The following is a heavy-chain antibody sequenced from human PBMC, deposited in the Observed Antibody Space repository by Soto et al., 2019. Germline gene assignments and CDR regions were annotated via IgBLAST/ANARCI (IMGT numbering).Heavy chain of an antibody. D-gene: IGHD3-22*01. CDR2: IKSKTDGGTT. Sequence: PGGSLRLSCAASGFTFSNAWMSWVRQAPGKGLEWVGRIKSKTDGGTTDYAAPVKGRFTISRDDSKNTLYLQMNSLKTEDTAVYYCTTDYYDSSGYYYYYYGMDVWGQGTTVTVSS. V-gene: IGHV3-15*01. CDR1: GFTFSNAW. CDR3: TTDYYDSSGYYYYYYGMDV. J-gene: IGHJ6*02.